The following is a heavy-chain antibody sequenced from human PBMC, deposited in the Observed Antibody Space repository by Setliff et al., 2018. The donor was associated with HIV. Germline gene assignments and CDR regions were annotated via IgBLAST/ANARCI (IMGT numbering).Heavy chain of an antibody. D-gene: IGHD3-22*01. CDR2: IHEKGHT. J-gene: IGHJ4*02. CDR1: GGPISTDHN. CDR3: ARHRQWYLLPDH. V-gene: IGHV4-39*01. Sequence: PSETLSLTCTVSGGPISTDHNWGWFRQPPGKGLEWIAGIHEKGHTYYNPSLKSRVTILMDTSNKQFSVRLRSVTAADTATYYCARHRQWYLLPDHWGQGVWVTVSS.